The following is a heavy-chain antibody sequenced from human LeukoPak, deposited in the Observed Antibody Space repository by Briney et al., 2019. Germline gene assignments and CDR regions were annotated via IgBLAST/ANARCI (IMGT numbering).Heavy chain of an antibody. CDR3: ARDAPSYSSSWYRYFQH. J-gene: IGHJ1*01. D-gene: IGHD6-13*01. CDR1: GFTFSSYA. Sequence: GGSLRLSCAASGFTFSSYAMHWVRQAPGKGLEWVAVISYDGSNKYYADSVKGRFTISRDNSKNTLYLQMNSLRAEDTAVYYCARDAPSYSSSWYRYFQHWGQGTLVTVSS. CDR2: ISYDGSNK. V-gene: IGHV3-30-3*01.